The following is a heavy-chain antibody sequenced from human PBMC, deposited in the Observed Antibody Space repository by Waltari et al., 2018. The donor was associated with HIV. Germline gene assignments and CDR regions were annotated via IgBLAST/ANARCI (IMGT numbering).Heavy chain of an antibody. Sequence: QVHLQESGPRLVKPSGTLSLTCSVSGGSMGDYYWSWIRQSPGKGMEWIGHVYIIGSTNYNPSLKSRLTISIDRSRSQFSLRLASVTAADTAFYYCARSRSGSYEYFDSWGQGALVTVSS. CDR1: GGSMGDYY. CDR3: ARSRSGSYEYFDS. CDR2: VYIIGST. D-gene: IGHD1-26*01. V-gene: IGHV4-4*08. J-gene: IGHJ4*02.